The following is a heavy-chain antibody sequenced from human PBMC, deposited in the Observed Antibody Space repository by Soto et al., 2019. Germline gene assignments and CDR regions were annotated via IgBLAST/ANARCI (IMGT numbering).Heavy chain of an antibody. CDR1: GGTFSSYA. Sequence: SVKVSCKASGGTFSSYAISWVRQAPGQGLEWMGGIIPIFGTANYAQKFQGRVTITADKSTSTAYIELSSLRSEDTAVYYCAREEHYDFWSGYSKYYYGMDVWGQGTTVTVSS. CDR2: IIPIFGTA. V-gene: IGHV1-69*06. J-gene: IGHJ6*02. D-gene: IGHD3-3*01. CDR3: AREEHYDFWSGYSKYYYGMDV.